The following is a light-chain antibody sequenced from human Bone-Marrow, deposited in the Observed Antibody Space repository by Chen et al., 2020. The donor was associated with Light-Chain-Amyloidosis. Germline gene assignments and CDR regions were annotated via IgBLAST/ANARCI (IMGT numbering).Light chain of an antibody. CDR3: QQYGTSPLT. J-gene: IGKJ4*01. Sequence: EIVLTQSPGTLSLSPGEGANLSCRASQTISSNYLTWYQQKFGQAPRLLIYGSSSRATGIPDRCTGSGSGTDFTVRINRLEPEDFAMYYCQQYGTSPLTFGGGTKVEIK. CDR1: QTISSNY. V-gene: IGKV3-20*01. CDR2: GSS.